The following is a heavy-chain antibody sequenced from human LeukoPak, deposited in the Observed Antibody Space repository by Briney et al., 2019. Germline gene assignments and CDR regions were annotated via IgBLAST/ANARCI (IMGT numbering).Heavy chain of an antibody. D-gene: IGHD2-21*02. CDR2: ISNNGGYK. J-gene: IGHJ4*02. CDR1: GFTFGSYG. V-gene: IGHV3-33*05. CDR3: AREPIDGDCQFDY. Sequence: GGSLRLSCAASGFTFGSYGFHWVRQAPGKGLEWVAVISNNGGYKHYTDSVKGRFTISRDDSKSTVYLQMNSLRAEDAALYNCAREPIDGDCQFDYWGQGTLVTVSS.